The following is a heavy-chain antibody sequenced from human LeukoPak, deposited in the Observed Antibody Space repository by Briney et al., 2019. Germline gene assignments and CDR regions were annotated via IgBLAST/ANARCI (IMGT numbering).Heavy chain of an antibody. CDR2: IYSSGRT. D-gene: IGHD3-10*01. Sequence: SETLSLTCTVSGGSISNYYWSWIRQSPGKGLEWIAHIYSSGRTSYNPSLKSRVTMSVDTSKNQFSLKLNSVTAADTAVYCCARHYGSGTYPLDYWGQGTLVTVSS. CDR3: ARHYGSGTYPLDY. V-gene: IGHV4-59*08. J-gene: IGHJ4*02. CDR1: GGSISNYY.